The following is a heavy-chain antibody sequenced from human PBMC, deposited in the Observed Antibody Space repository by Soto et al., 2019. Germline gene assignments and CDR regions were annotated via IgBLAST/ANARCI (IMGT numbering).Heavy chain of an antibody. V-gene: IGHV3-30*18. CDR1: GFTFSSYG. Sequence: QVQLVESGGGVVQPGRSLRLSCAASGFTFSSYGMHWVRQAPGKGLEWVAVISYDGSNKYYADSVKGRFTISRDNSKNTLYLQMNGLRAEDTAVYYCAKNNYPAYGSGSYQFDYWGQGTLVTVSS. J-gene: IGHJ4*02. D-gene: IGHD3-10*01. CDR2: ISYDGSNK. CDR3: AKNNYPAYGSGSYQFDY.